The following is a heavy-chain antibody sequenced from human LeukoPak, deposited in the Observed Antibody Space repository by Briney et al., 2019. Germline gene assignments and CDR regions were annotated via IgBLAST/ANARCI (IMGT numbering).Heavy chain of an antibody. CDR1: GGSISSFF. CDR3: AIDSGGYYSAGDY. J-gene: IGHJ4*02. Sequence: SETLSLTCTVSGGSISSFFWSWIRQPAGKGLEWIGRIYNSGNTYYNPSLKSRVTMSLDTSKIQISLKLTSVTAADTAMYYCAIDSGGYYSAGDYWGQGTLVTVSS. CDR2: IYNSGNT. D-gene: IGHD3-22*01. V-gene: IGHV4-4*07.